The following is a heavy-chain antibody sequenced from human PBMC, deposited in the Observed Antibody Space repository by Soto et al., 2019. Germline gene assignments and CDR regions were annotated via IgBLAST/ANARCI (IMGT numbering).Heavy chain of an antibody. V-gene: IGHV1-69*13. D-gene: IGHD4-17*01. CDR3: ARYKSRVTTASYGMDV. CDR1: GGTLTSYS. J-gene: IGHJ6*02. Sequence: SVKVSCKASGGTLTSYSISWVRQAPGQGLEWMGGIIPIFGTANYAQRFQGRVTITADESTSTTYMELSSLRSEDTAVYYCARYKSRVTTASYGMDVWGQGTTVTVSS. CDR2: IIPIFGTA.